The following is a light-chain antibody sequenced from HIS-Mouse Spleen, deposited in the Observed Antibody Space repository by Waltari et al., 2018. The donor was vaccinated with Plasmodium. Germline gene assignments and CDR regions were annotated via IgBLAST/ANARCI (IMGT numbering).Light chain of an antibody. CDR2: EDS. J-gene: IGLJ3*02. CDR3: YSTDSSGNHRV. V-gene: IGLV3-10*01. Sequence: SYELTQPPSVSVSPGPTARITCSGNQLPKKYAYWYQQKSGQAPVLVIYEDSKRPSGIPERFSGSSSGTMATLTISGAQVEDEADYYCYSTDSSGNHRVFGGGTKLTVL. CDR1: QLPKKY.